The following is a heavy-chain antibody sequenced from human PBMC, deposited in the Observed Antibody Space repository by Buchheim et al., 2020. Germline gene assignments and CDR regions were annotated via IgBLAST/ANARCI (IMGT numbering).Heavy chain of an antibody. CDR3: ARVSLPSYDFWSAYYPGDY. D-gene: IGHD3-3*01. Sequence: VQLVESGGGVVQPGRSLRLFCAASGFNFSTYGMHWVRQAPGKGLEWMALIWYDGSNKYYADSVKGRFTISRDNSKNTLYLQMNSLRAEDTAVYYCARVSLPSYDFWSAYYPGDYWGQGTL. CDR2: IWYDGSNK. CDR1: GFNFSTYG. J-gene: IGHJ4*02. V-gene: IGHV3-33*01.